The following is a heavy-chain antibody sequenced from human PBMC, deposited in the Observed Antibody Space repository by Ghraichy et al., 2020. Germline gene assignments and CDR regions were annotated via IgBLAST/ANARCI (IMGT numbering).Heavy chain of an antibody. V-gene: IGHV4-59*01. J-gene: IGHJ4*02. Sequence: SETLSRTCTVSGGSISSYYWSWIRQPPGKGLEWIGYIYYSGSTNYNPSLKSRVTISVDTSKNQFSLKLSSVTAADTAVYYCARDIARTGIAAAGTAPGGVLWGQGTLVTVSS. CDR2: IYYSGST. D-gene: IGHD6-13*01. CDR1: GGSISSYY. CDR3: ARDIARTGIAAAGTAPGGVL.